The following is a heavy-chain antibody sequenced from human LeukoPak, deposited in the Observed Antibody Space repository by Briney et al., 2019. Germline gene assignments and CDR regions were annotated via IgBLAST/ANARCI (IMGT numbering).Heavy chain of an antibody. Sequence: PGGSLRLSCAASGFTFSSYSMNWVRQAPGKGLEWVSYISSSSSIIYYADSVKGRFTISRDNAKNSLYLQMNSLRAEDTAVYYCARASSYYFDYWGQGTLVTVSS. CDR2: ISSSSSII. V-gene: IGHV3-48*01. CDR3: ARASSYYFDY. CDR1: GFTFSSYS. D-gene: IGHD3-16*02. J-gene: IGHJ4*02.